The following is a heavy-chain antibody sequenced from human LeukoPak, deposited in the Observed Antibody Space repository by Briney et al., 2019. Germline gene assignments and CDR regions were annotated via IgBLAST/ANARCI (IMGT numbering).Heavy chain of an antibody. CDR1: GGSLTRSSYY. J-gene: IGHJ5*02. CDR3: ARGNYDFWSGAGSWFDP. Sequence: PSETLSLTCTVSGGSLTRSSYYWGWIRQPPGKGLEWIGHIYYTGSTYYNPSLKSRVTISVDTSKNQFSLKLSSVTAADTAVYYCARGNYDFWSGAGSWFDPWGQGTLVTVSS. D-gene: IGHD3-3*01. V-gene: IGHV4-39*07. CDR2: IYYTGST.